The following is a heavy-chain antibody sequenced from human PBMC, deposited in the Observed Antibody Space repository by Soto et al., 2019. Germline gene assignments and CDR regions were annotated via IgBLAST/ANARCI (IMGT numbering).Heavy chain of an antibody. J-gene: IGHJ4*02. CDR3: ATTHGSGTYWDDD. V-gene: IGHV4-39*01. Sequence: QLQMQESGPGLVRPSETLSLTCTVSGGSISSSTYYWGWIRQPPGKGLEWIGSIYYSGTTYNNPYLKSRVTISVDTSKNQFTLKLRSVTAADTAVYYCATTHGSGTYWDDDWGQGTLVTVSS. CDR2: IYYSGTT. D-gene: IGHD3-10*01. CDR1: GGSISSSTYY.